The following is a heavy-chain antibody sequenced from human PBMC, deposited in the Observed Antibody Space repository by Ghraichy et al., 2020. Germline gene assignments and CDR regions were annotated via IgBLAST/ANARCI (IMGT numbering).Heavy chain of an antibody. Sequence: SGPTLVKPTQTLTLTCTFSGFSLSTSGMCVSWIRQPPGKALEWLARIDWDDDKYYSTSLKTRLTISKDTSKNQVVLTMTNMDPVDTATYYCARIPGLRGYSGYRSAFDIWGQGTMVTVSS. CDR3: ARIPGLRGYSGYRSAFDI. V-gene: IGHV2-70*11. D-gene: IGHD5-12*01. CDR1: GFSLSTSGMC. CDR2: IDWDDDK. J-gene: IGHJ3*02.